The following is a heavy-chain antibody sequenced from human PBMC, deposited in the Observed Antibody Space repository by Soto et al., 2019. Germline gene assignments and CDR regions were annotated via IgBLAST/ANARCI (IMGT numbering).Heavy chain of an antibody. CDR1: GFSLSTSGVG. Sequence: QITLKESGPTLVKPTQPLTLTCTFSGFSLSTSGVGVGWIRQPPGKALEWLALIYWDDDKRYSPSLKSRLTITIDPSNDQVDLTRTNMDPVDTATYYCAHRPSNGVYDWFDPWCQGTLVTVSS. CDR3: AHRPSNGVYDWFDP. CDR2: IYWDDDK. D-gene: IGHD2-8*01. V-gene: IGHV2-5*02. J-gene: IGHJ5*02.